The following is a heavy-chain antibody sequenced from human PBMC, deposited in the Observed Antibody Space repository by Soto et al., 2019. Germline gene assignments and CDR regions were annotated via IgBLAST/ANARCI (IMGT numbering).Heavy chain of an antibody. D-gene: IGHD3-10*02. CDR3: ARGRREVFFFQAEDGIRDVRSVSAFLLNRSSDL. V-gene: IGHV4-59*01. J-gene: IGHJ2*01. CDR2: IYNSGST. Sequence: KKLEWIGYIYNSGSTNYSPPLKTRVTISVDTSKNQFSLKLSSVTAADPTVYYCARGRREVFFFQAEDGIRDVRSVSAFLLNRSSDL.